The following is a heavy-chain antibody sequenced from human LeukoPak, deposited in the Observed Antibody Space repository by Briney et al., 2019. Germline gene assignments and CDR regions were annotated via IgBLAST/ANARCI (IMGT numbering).Heavy chain of an antibody. D-gene: IGHD6-19*01. Sequence: ASVKVSCKASGYTFTSYGISWVRQAPGQGLEWMGWISAYNGNTNYAQKLQGRVTMTTDTSTSTAYMELRSLRSDDTAVYYCARARAVAGTLFGMDVWGQGTTVTVSS. V-gene: IGHV1-18*01. CDR1: GYTFTSYG. CDR3: ARARAVAGTLFGMDV. CDR2: ISAYNGNT. J-gene: IGHJ6*02.